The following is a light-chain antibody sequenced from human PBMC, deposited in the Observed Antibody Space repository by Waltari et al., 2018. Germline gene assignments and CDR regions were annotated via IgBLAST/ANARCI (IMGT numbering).Light chain of an antibody. Sequence: QLVVTQSPSASASLGASVKLTCTLSSGHSSNVIACLQHQPEKGPRYLMKVNSDGSHSRGDEIPDRFSGSSSGAERYLTISSLQAEDEADYYCQTGGHGTWVFGGGTKLTVL. CDR2: VNSDGSH. J-gene: IGLJ3*02. V-gene: IGLV4-69*01. CDR1: SGHSSNV. CDR3: QTGGHGTWV.